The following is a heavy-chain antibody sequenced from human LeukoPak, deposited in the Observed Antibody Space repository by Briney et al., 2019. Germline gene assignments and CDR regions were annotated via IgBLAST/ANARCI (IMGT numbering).Heavy chain of an antibody. J-gene: IGHJ6*03. CDR1: GFSFSRHW. CDR3: ARAPRRGVMDV. D-gene: IGHD3-10*01. V-gene: IGHV3-7*01. Sequence: GGSLRLSCAASGFSFSRHWMSWARQAPGKGLEWVANIKQDGSEKYYVDSVKGRFTISRDNAQNSLHLQMNSLRAEDTAVYYCARAPRRGVMDVWGKGTTVSASS. CDR2: IKQDGSEK.